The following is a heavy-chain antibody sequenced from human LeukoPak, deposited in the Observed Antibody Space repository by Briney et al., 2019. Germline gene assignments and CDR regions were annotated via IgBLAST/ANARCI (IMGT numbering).Heavy chain of an antibody. V-gene: IGHV3-64*02. CDR1: GFTFSGYT. CDR3: ARITMGATSANFYYYFLDA. Sequence: GGSLRLSCAASGFTFSGYTLHWVRQAPGKGLEYVSAIVSHGGSTHYADSVKGRFTVSRDNSKNTLYLQMDSLRAEDMAVYYCARITMGATSANFYYYFLDAWGKGTTVTVSS. CDR2: IVSHGGST. J-gene: IGHJ6*03. D-gene: IGHD3-3*01.